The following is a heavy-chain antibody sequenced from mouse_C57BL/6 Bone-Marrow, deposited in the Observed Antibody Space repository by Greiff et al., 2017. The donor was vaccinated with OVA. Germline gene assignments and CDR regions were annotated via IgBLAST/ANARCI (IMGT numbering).Heavy chain of an antibody. V-gene: IGHV2-2*01. Sequence: QVQLQQSGPGLVQPSQCLSITCTASGFSLTSYGVHWVRQSPGKGLEWLGVIWSGGSTDYNAAIISSLSTSKDNSTSQAFFKQISLQADDTAIYYCARKGYGRSPWYFDYWGQGTTVTVSS. CDR2: IWSGGST. D-gene: IGHD1-1*01. J-gene: IGHJ2*01. CDR1: GFSLTSYG. CDR3: ARKGYGRSPWYFDY.